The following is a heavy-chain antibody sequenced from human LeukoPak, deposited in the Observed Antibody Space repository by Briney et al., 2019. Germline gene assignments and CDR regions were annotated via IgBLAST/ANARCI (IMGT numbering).Heavy chain of an antibody. V-gene: IGHV4-39*01. Sequence: AETLSLPCTVSDGSISSSSSFWGWIRQPPRKGLEWIRSIDYSGSTCYNTSLKSRLTISADTSDNQFSLRLSSVTAADTAVYYCARHRRAEPLDSWGEGTLVT. CDR3: ARHRRAEPLDS. CDR1: DGSISSSSSF. J-gene: IGHJ4*02. CDR2: IDYSGST. D-gene: IGHD1-26*01.